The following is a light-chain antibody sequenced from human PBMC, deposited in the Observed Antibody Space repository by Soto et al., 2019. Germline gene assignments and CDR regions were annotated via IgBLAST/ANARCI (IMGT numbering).Light chain of an antibody. J-gene: IGKJ1*01. CDR2: GAS. Sequence: DIQMTQSPSSLAASIGDRVTITSRASQSITTYLNWYQHKEGTAPKLLIYGASSLHSGVPPRFSGSGSGTDFTLTISSLQAEYFATYYCQQTYNTPRTFGRGTKVDIK. V-gene: IGKV1-39*01. CDR3: QQTYNTPRT. CDR1: QSITTY.